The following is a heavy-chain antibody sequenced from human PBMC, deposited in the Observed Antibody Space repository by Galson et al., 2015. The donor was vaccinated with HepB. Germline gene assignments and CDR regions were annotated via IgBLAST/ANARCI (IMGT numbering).Heavy chain of an antibody. Sequence: SETLSLTCAVYGGSFRSFSGYYWTWIRQPPGKGLEWIGEINHSGNTIYNPSLKSRVTISVDSSRNQFSLRLSSVSAADSAVYYCARVDILVVPAPHMDVWGQGTTVTVSS. D-gene: IGHD2-2*01. CDR1: GGSFRSFSGYY. J-gene: IGHJ6*02. V-gene: IGHV4-34*01. CDR3: ARVDILVVPAPHMDV. CDR2: INHSGNT.